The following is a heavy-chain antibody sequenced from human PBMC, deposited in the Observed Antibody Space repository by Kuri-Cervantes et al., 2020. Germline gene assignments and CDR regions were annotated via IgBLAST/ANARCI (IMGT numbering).Heavy chain of an antibody. D-gene: IGHD2-21*02. CDR3: ARVGVTDDC. Sequence: GESLKISCAASGFTFSSYAMHWVRQAPGKGLVWVSRINTVGSTTNYADSVKGRFTISRDSAKNMVSLQMNSLRAEDTAVYYCARVGVTDDCWGQGTLVTVSS. J-gene: IGHJ4*02. CDR1: GFTFSSYA. V-gene: IGHV3-74*01. CDR2: INTVGSTT.